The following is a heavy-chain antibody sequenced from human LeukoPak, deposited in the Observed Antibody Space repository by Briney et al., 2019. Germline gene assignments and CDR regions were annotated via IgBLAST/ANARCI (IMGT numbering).Heavy chain of an antibody. J-gene: IGHJ4*02. CDR1: GGSFSGYY. Sequence: PSETLSLTCAVYGGSFSGYYWSWIRQPPGKGLEWIGEIDHSGSTNYNPSLESRVTISVDTSKNQFSPKLSSVTAADTAVYYCARRGSSGSYSTVDYWGQGTLVTVSS. CDR2: IDHSGST. V-gene: IGHV4-34*01. CDR3: ARRGSSGSYSTVDY. D-gene: IGHD3-10*01.